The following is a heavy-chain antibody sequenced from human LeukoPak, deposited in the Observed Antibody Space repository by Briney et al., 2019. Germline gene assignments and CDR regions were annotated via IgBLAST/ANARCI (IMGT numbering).Heavy chain of an antibody. CDR3: ARGDYYYYYMDV. V-gene: IGHV4-4*02. CDR2: IYYSGST. J-gene: IGHJ6*03. Sequence: PSETLSLTCAVSGGSISSSNWWSWVRQPPGKGLEWIGYIYYSGSTYYNPSLKSRVTISVDTSKNQFSLKLSSVTAADTAVYYCARGDYYYYYMDVWGKGTTVTVSS. CDR1: GGSISSSNW.